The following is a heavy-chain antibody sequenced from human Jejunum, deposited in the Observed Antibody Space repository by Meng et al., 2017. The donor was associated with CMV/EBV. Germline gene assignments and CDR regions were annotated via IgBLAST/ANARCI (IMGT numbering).Heavy chain of an antibody. CDR2: IAHDGSKQ. Sequence: QVQLVESGGGVVQPGGSLRLSCAASGFIFSHYAMHWVRQAPGKGLEWVALIAHDGSKQYYVDSVNGRFTISRDSSKNTLYLQMNSLRAEDTAVYYCGKERTGYSIQHWGQGTLFTVSS. V-gene: IGHV3-30*02. CDR3: GKERTGYSIQH. CDR1: GFIFSHYA. D-gene: IGHD3/OR15-3a*01. J-gene: IGHJ1*01.